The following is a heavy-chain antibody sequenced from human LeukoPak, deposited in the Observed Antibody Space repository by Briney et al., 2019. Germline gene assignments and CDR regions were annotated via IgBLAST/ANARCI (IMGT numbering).Heavy chain of an antibody. CDR3: ARARPWDSSRSYYFGMDV. D-gene: IGHD3-22*01. Sequence: GGSLRLSCAASGFTFSSYAMHWVRQAPGKGLEWVAVISYDGSIKYYADSVKGRFTTSRDNSKNMLYLQMNSLSAEDTAVYYCARARPWDSSRSYYFGMDVWGHGTTVTVSS. CDR1: GFTFSSYA. CDR2: ISYDGSIK. V-gene: IGHV3-30-3*01. J-gene: IGHJ6*02.